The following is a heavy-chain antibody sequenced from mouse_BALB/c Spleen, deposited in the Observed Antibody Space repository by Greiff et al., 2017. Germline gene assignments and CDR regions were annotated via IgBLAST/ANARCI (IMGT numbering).Heavy chain of an antibody. Sequence: EVKLVESGGGLVKPGGSLKLSCAASGFTFSSYAMSWVRQTPEKRLEWVATISSGGSYTYYPDSVKGRFTISRDNAKNTLYLQMSSLRSEDTAMYYCARLNIGYFDYWGQGTTLTVSS. CDR1: GFTFSSYA. CDR2: ISSGGSYT. J-gene: IGHJ2*01. V-gene: IGHV5-9-3*01. D-gene: IGHD2-14*01. CDR3: ARLNIGYFDY.